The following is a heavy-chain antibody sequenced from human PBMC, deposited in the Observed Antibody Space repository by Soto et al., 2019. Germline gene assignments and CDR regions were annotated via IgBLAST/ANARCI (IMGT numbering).Heavy chain of an antibody. J-gene: IGHJ4*02. D-gene: IGHD6-13*01. Sequence: ASVKVSCKASGGTFSSYAISWVRQAPGQGLEWMGGIIPIFGTANYAQKFQGRVTITADESTSTAYMELSSLRSEDTAVYYCARIAAAGPPYYFDYWGQGTLVTVYS. V-gene: IGHV1-69*13. CDR3: ARIAAAGPPYYFDY. CDR2: IIPIFGTA. CDR1: GGTFSSYA.